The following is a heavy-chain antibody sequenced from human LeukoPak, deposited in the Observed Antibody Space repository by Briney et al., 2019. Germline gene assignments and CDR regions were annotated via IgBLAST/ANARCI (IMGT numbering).Heavy chain of an antibody. D-gene: IGHD2-15*01. CDR2: IYPGDSDT. J-gene: IGHJ4*02. Sequence: GESLKISCKGSGYSFTSYWISWVRQMPGKGLEWMGIIYPGDSDTRYSPSFQGQVTISADKSISTAYLQWSSLKASDTAMYYCARRDGYCSGGSCYLFDYWGQGTLVTVSS. CDR1: GYSFTSYW. CDR3: ARRDGYCSGGSCYLFDY. V-gene: IGHV5-51*01.